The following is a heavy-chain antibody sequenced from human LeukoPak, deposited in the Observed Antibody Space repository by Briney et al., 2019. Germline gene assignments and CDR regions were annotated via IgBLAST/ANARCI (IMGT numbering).Heavy chain of an antibody. D-gene: IGHD2-21*02. Sequence: ASVMVSCKASGYTFTDYYIHWVRQAPGQGFEWKGWINPNSGDRNYAQRFQDRVTLTRDTSISTAYMELTNLRTDDTAIYYCARPNGDFYNWFDPWGQGTLVTVSS. V-gene: IGHV1-2*02. CDR1: GYTFTDYY. CDR3: ARPNGDFYNWFDP. J-gene: IGHJ5*02. CDR2: INPNSGDR.